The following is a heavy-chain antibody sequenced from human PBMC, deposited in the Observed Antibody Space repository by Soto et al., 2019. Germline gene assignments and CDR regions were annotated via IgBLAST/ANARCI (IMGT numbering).Heavy chain of an antibody. CDR2: VIPLFDTA. D-gene: IGHD5-18*01. Sequence: QVKVVQSGAEVKKPGSSVKVSCKVSGGIFTNNAISWVRQAPGQGLEWLGGVIPLFDTAYYAQIFRGRLRISADGATTTAYMELSGLTSADTAVYSCATGGHNDGYNFYHGMDVWGQGTTVTVS. CDR1: GGIFTNNA. CDR3: ATGGHNDGYNFYHGMDV. J-gene: IGHJ6*02. V-gene: IGHV1-69*01.